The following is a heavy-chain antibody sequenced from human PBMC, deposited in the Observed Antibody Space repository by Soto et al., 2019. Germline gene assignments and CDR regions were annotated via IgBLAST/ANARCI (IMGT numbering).Heavy chain of an antibody. CDR2: IYYSGST. CDR3: ARHVSFYYHYVMDF. V-gene: IGHV4-59*08. D-gene: IGHD2-8*01. J-gene: IGHJ6*02. CDR1: GGSFSGYY. Sequence: SETLSLTCAVHGGSFSGYYWDWIRQPPGKGLEWIGYIYYSGSTNYNPSLKSRVTISVDTSKNQFSLKLSSVTAADTAVYYCARHVSFYYHYVMDFWGQGTKVIVSS.